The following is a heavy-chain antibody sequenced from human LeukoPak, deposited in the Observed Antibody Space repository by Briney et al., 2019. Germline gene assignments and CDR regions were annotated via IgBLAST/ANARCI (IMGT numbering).Heavy chain of an antibody. J-gene: IGHJ6*03. CDR3: ARQSSSWYFRVSDSYYYMDV. D-gene: IGHD6-13*01. CDR2: IYYSGST. V-gene: IGHV4-39*01. Sequence: SETLSLTCTVSGGSISSTSYYWGWIRQPPGKGLEWIGSIYYSGSTYYNPSLKSRVTISVDTSENQFSLKLSSVTAADTAVYYCARQSSSWYFRVSDSYYYMDVWGKGTTVTVSS. CDR1: GGSISSTSYY.